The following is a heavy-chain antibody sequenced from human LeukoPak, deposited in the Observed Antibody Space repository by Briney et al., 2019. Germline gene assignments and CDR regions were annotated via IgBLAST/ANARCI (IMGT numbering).Heavy chain of an antibody. Sequence: SETLSLTCAVSGYSISSGYYWGWIRQPPGKGLEWIGSIYHSGSTYYNPSLKSRVTISVDTSKNQFSLKLSSVTAADTAVYYCARQTPETLDYWGQGTLATVSS. CDR1: GYSISSGYY. J-gene: IGHJ4*02. CDR3: ARQTPETLDY. CDR2: IYHSGST. V-gene: IGHV4-38-2*01.